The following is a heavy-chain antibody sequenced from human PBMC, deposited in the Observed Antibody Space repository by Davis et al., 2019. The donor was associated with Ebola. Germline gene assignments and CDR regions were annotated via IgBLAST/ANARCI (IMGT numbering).Heavy chain of an antibody. D-gene: IGHD3-3*01. V-gene: IGHV3-23*01. Sequence: GGSLRLSCTDSVITFSSYAMTWVRQAPGKGLEWVSVISGSGGSTYYADSVKGRFTISRDNSKKTMYLRMNSLRGEDTAVYYCARSGLSFGVVKYHYGMDAWGKGTTVTVSS. CDR1: VITFSSYA. CDR3: ARSGLSFGVVKYHYGMDA. CDR2: ISGSGGST. J-gene: IGHJ6*04.